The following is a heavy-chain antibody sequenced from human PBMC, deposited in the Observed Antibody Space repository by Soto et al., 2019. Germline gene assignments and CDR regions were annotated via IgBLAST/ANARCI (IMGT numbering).Heavy chain of an antibody. CDR1: GFTFSSYG. D-gene: IGHD2-15*01. CDR3: AKTAGDTEYDVVVVAATLWFDY. Sequence: QVQLVESGGGVVQPGRSLRLSCAASGFTFSSYGMHWVRQAPGKGLEWVAVISYDGSNKYYADSVKGRFTISRDNSKNTLYLQMNRLRADDTAVYYCAKTAGDTEYDVVVVAATLWFDYWGQGTLVTVSS. J-gene: IGHJ4*02. V-gene: IGHV3-30*18. CDR2: ISYDGSNK.